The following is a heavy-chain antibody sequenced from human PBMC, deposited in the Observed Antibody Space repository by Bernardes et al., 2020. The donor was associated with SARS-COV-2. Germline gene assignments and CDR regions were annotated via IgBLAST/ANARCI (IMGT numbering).Heavy chain of an antibody. Sequence: SATLSLTCAVYGGSFSGYYWSWIRQPPGKGLEWIGEINHSGSTNYNPSLKSRVTISVDTSKNQFSLKLSSVTAADTAVYYCARVTAGLLTRGGVVVPAAAPHYYHYYMDVWGKGTTVTVSS. CDR3: ARVTAGLLTRGGVVVPAAAPHYYHYYMDV. CDR2: INHSGST. J-gene: IGHJ6*03. CDR1: GGSFSGYY. D-gene: IGHD2-2*01. V-gene: IGHV4-34*01.